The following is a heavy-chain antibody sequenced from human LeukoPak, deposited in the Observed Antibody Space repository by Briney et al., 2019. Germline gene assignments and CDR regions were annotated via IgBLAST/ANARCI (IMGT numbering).Heavy chain of an antibody. CDR3: ARLFSSNGSEYYFDY. J-gene: IGHJ4*02. D-gene: IGHD6-13*01. CDR1: GDSINYYY. Sequence: SETLSLTCTVSGDSINYYYWSWVRQSAGKGLEWIGRIYSSGNTRYNPSVKSRVSMSIDTPQNQFSLRLTSVTAADAAVYYCARLFSSNGSEYYFDYWGQGILVTVSS. CDR2: IYSSGNT. V-gene: IGHV4-4*07.